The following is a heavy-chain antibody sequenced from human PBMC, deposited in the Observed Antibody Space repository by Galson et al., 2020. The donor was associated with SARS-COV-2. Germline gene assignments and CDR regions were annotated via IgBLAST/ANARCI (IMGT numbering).Heavy chain of an antibody. D-gene: IGHD3-10*01. Sequence: SETLSLTCVVSGGSISSSGYYWGWIRQPPGKGLEWLGTISNSGNTQYNPSRTSRVTISVDTSKNQFSLKLASVTAADTAVYYCVRRVGYYGSGTSSYFDPWGQGILVTVSS. J-gene: IGHJ5*02. CDR2: ISNSGNT. CDR3: VRRVGYYGSGTSSYFDP. V-gene: IGHV4-39*01. CDR1: GGSISSSGYY.